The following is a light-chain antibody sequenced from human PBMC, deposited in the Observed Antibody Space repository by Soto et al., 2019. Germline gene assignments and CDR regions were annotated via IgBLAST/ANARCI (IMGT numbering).Light chain of an antibody. CDR1: QSVSSY. CDR2: DAS. CDR3: HQRSNWPPWT. J-gene: IGKJ1*01. Sequence: EIVLTQSPATLSLSPGERATLSCRASQSVSSYLAWYQQKPGQAPRLLIYDASNRATGIPARFSGSGSGTAFTLPISSLEPEDFAVYYCHQRSNWPPWTFGQETKVEIK. V-gene: IGKV3-11*01.